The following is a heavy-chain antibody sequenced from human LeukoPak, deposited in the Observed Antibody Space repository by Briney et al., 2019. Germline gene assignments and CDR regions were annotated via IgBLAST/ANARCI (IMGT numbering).Heavy chain of an antibody. Sequence: GGSRRLSCAASGFTFSSYDMHWVRQATGKGLEWVSTIGTAGDTYYPGSVKGRFTISRENAKNSLYLQMNSLRAGDTAVYYCARGAEGRSSTYGMDVWGQGTTVTVSS. J-gene: IGHJ6*02. V-gene: IGHV3-13*01. D-gene: IGHD2-15*01. CDR2: IGTAGDT. CDR3: ARGAEGRSSTYGMDV. CDR1: GFTFSSYD.